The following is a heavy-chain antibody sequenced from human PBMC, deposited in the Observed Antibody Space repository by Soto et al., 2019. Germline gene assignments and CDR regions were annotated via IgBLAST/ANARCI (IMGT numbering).Heavy chain of an antibody. CDR1: GFTFSTYG. J-gene: IGHJ4*02. Sequence: QVQLVESGGGVVQPGRSLRLSCAASGFTFSTYGMHWVRQAPGKGLEWGAVISYDAKHKYYADSLKGRFTISRDNSKNTLYLQMNSLRAEDTAVYYCAKGAVQDLWSGYYTLFDYWGQGTLVTVSS. D-gene: IGHD3-3*01. CDR3: AKGAVQDLWSGYYTLFDY. CDR2: ISYDAKHK. V-gene: IGHV3-30*18.